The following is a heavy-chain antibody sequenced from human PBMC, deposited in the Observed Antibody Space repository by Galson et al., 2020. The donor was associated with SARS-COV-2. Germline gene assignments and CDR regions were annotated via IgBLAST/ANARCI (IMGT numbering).Heavy chain of an antibody. CDR2: VSYSGVT. Sequence: SETLSLTCTVSGGYIRSYYWSWIRQPPGKKLEWIGYVSYSGVTNHNPSLQSRVTISVDTSKNQFSLRVTSATAADKAVYYCARHRDSNSFYVMDVWGQGTMVTVSS. CDR1: GGYIRSYY. D-gene: IGHD1-7*01. J-gene: IGHJ6*02. V-gene: IGHV4-59*08. CDR3: ARHRDSNSFYVMDV.